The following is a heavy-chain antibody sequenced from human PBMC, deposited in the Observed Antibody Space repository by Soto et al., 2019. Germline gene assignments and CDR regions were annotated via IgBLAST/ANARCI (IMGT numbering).Heavy chain of an antibody. CDR1: GGSMIAYY. CDR2: TYYSGST. CDR3: ARVRGTAGKRYFDY. J-gene: IGHJ4*02. D-gene: IGHD6-13*01. V-gene: IGHV4-59*01. Sequence: SETLSLTCTVSGGSMIAYYWNWMRQPPGKGLQWIGYTYYSGSTTYNPSLKSRVTISVDSSKNQFSLKLDSVTPADTAVYYCARVRGTAGKRYFDYWGPGTLVTVYS.